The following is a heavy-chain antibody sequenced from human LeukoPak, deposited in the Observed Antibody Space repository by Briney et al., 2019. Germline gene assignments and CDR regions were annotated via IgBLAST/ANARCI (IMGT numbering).Heavy chain of an antibody. CDR1: GGSISSYY. J-gene: IGHJ3*02. Sequence: PSETLSLTCTVSGGSISSYYWSWIRQPPGKGLEWIGYIYYSGSTNYNPSLKSRVTISVDTSKNQFSLKLSSVTAADTAVYYCARHEEGYDTYDAFDIWGRGTMVTVSS. CDR3: ARHEEGYDTYDAFDI. D-gene: IGHD5-12*01. V-gene: IGHV4-59*08. CDR2: IYYSGST.